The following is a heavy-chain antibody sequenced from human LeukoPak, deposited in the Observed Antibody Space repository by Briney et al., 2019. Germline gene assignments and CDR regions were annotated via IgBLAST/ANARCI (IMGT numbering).Heavy chain of an antibody. CDR1: GFTFSSYS. CDR2: ISSSSSYI. V-gene: IGHV3-21*01. Sequence: GGSLRLSCAASGFTFSSYSMNWVRQAPGKGLEWVSSISSSSSYIYYADSVKGRFTISRDNAKNSLYLQMNSLRAEDTAVYYCARGRYYYDSSGYYPGFDYWGQGTLVTVSS. J-gene: IGHJ4*02. D-gene: IGHD3-22*01. CDR3: ARGRYYYDSSGYYPGFDY.